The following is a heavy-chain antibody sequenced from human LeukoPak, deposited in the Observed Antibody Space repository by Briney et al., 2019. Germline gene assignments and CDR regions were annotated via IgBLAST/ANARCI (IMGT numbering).Heavy chain of an antibody. CDR1: GFTFSSYG. Sequence: PGKSLRLSCAASGFTFSSYGMHWVCQAPAKGLEWVAVISYDGSNKYYADSAKGRFTISRDNSKNTLYLQMNSLRAEDTAVYYCAKEGEARGLYWGQGTLVTVSS. D-gene: IGHD6-6*01. V-gene: IGHV3-30*18. J-gene: IGHJ4*02. CDR3: AKEGEARGLY. CDR2: ISYDGSNK.